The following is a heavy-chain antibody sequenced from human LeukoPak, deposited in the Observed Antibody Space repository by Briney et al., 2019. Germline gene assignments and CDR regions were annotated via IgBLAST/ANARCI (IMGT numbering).Heavy chain of an antibody. D-gene: IGHD2-2*01. CDR3: ARGLSSRYCSSTSCSDY. Sequence: PSETLSLTCAVYGGSFSGYYWSWIRQPPGKGLGWIGEINHSGSTNYNPSLKSRVTISVDTSKNQFSLKLSSVTAADTAVYYCARGLSSRYCSSTSCSDYWGQGTLVTVSS. J-gene: IGHJ4*02. CDR2: INHSGST. V-gene: IGHV4-34*01. CDR1: GGSFSGYY.